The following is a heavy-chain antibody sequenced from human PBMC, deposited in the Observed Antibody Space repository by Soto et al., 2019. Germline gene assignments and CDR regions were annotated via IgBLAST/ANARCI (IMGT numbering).Heavy chain of an antibody. CDR1: GFTFSSYG. V-gene: IGHV3-33*01. Sequence: GGSPRLSCAASGFTFSSYGMHWVRQAPGKGLEWVAVIWYDGSNKYYADSVKGRFTISRDNSKNTLYLQMNSLRAEDTAVYYCARDTPYDYIWGSYPGYMDVWGKGTTVTVSS. J-gene: IGHJ6*03. CDR2: IWYDGSNK. CDR3: ARDTPYDYIWGSYPGYMDV. D-gene: IGHD3-16*01.